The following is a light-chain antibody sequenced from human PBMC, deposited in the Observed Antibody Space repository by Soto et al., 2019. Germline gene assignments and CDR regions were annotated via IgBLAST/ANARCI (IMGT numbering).Light chain of an antibody. Sequence: EIVMTQSPATLSVSPGERATLSCRARQSVSSNLAWYQQKPGQAPRLLIYDASTRATGIPARISGSGSGTEFTLTISSLQSEDFAVYYCQQYNNWRTFGQGTKVEIK. CDR1: QSVSSN. CDR3: QQYNNWRT. V-gene: IGKV3-15*01. CDR2: DAS. J-gene: IGKJ1*01.